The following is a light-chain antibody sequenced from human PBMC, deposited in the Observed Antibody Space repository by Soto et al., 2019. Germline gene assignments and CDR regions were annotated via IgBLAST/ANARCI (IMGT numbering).Light chain of an antibody. Sequence: DIQMTQSPSFLSASVGDRVTITCRASQDIRSSLNWYQQKPGKAPKFLIYVASSLQTGVPPRFSGSGSGTHFTLTISGLQAEDYATYFCQQTYSDPPWTFGQGTKVEV. J-gene: IGKJ1*01. CDR3: QQTYSDPPWT. CDR1: QDIRSS. CDR2: VAS. V-gene: IGKV1-39*01.